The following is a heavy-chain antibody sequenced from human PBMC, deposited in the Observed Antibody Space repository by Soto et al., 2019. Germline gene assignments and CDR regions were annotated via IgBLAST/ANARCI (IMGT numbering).Heavy chain of an antibody. Sequence: HSGSLSLASAVYGGSFSSYYWSWIRQTAGKGLEWIGEINHSGSTNYNPSLKSRVTISVDTSKNQFSLKLSSVTAADTAVYYCARGKGFWSGYRYLDVWGQGTTVTVSS. J-gene: IGHJ6*02. CDR3: ARGKGFWSGYRYLDV. D-gene: IGHD3-3*01. CDR2: INHSGST. CDR1: GGSFSSYY. V-gene: IGHV4-34*01.